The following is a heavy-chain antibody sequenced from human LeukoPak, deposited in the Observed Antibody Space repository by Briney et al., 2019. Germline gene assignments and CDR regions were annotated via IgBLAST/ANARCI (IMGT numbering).Heavy chain of an antibody. CDR2: IGTSGSYI. Sequence: GGSLRLSCAASGFARSGDNMNWVRQAPGKGLEWVSFIGTSGSYIKYADSVKGRFTISRDNAKNSLYLQMNSLRAEDTAMYFCARDRAIDIRAYDIWGQGTMVTVSS. V-gene: IGHV3-21*01. CDR1: GFARSGDN. J-gene: IGHJ3*02. D-gene: IGHD5-12*01. CDR3: ARDRAIDIRAYDI.